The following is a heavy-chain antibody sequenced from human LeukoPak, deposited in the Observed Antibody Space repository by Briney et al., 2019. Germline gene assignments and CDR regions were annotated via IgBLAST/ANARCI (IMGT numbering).Heavy chain of an antibody. V-gene: IGHV4-4*07. Sequence: PSGTLSLTCTVSGGSISSYYWSWIRQPAGKGLEWIGRIYTSGSTNYNPSLKSRVTMSVDTSKNQFSLKLSSVTAADTAVYYCARAPAIAVADYYFDYWGQGTLVTVSS. D-gene: IGHD6-19*01. CDR3: ARAPAIAVADYYFDY. CDR1: GGSISSYY. J-gene: IGHJ4*02. CDR2: IYTSGST.